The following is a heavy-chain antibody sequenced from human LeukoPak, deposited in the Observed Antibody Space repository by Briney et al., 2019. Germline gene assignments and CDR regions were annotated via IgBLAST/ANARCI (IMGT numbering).Heavy chain of an antibody. CDR1: GYTFTGYY. CDR2: IIPIFGTA. D-gene: IGHD3-22*01. J-gene: IGHJ3*02. CDR3: ARSPNYYDSSARWSDDAFDI. V-gene: IGHV1-69*06. Sequence: SVKVSCKASGYTFTGYYMHWVRQAPGQGLEWMGGIIPIFGTANYAQKFQGRVTITADKSTSTAYMELSSLRSEDTAVYYCARSPNYYDSSARWSDDAFDIWGQGTMVTVSS.